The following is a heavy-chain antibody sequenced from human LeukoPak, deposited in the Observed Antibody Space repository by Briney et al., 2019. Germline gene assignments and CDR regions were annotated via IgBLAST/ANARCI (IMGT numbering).Heavy chain of an antibody. V-gene: IGHV1-18*04. CDR1: GYIFTDYY. CDR2: ISAYNGNT. J-gene: IGHJ6*03. Sequence: ASVKVSCKASGYIFTDYYMHWVRQAPGQGLEWMGWISAYNGNTNYAQKLQGRVTMTTDTSTSTAYMELRSLRSDDTAVYYCARDFHYYGSGSYYNDGTYYYYYMDVWGKGTTVTVSS. CDR3: ARDFHYYGSGSYYNDGTYYYYYMDV. D-gene: IGHD3-10*01.